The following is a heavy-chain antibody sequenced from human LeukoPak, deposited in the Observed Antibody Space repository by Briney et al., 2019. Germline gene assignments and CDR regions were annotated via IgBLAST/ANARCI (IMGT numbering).Heavy chain of an antibody. Sequence: SETLSLTCTVSGGSITSSSYYWGWIRQPPGKGPEWIGSIYYSGSTNYNPSLKSRVTISLDTSKNQFSLKLTSVAAADTAVYYCASVRGYSSGWYASGFDPWGQGTLVTVSS. V-gene: IGHV4-39*07. CDR2: IYYSGST. D-gene: IGHD6-19*01. CDR3: ASVRGYSSGWYASGFDP. J-gene: IGHJ5*02. CDR1: GGSITSSSYY.